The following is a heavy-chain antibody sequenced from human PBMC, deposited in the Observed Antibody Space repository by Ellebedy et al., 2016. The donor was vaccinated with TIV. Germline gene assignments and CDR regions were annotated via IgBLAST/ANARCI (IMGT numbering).Heavy chain of an antibody. J-gene: IGHJ4*02. V-gene: IGHV5-51*01. CDR2: IYPADSDT. D-gene: IGHD5-18*01. CDR3: ASRGYTYGYYLDY. Sequence: GESLKISCKASGYTFTTYAIAWVRQMPGKGLEWMGIIYPADSDTIYSPSFQGQVTISVDKSINTAYLQWNSLKASGTAMYYCASRGYTYGYYLDYWGQGTLVTVSS. CDR1: GYTFTTYA.